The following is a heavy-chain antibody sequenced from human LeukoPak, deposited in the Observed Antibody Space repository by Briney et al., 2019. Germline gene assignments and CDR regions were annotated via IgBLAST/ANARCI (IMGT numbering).Heavy chain of an antibody. V-gene: IGHV1-69*05. D-gene: IGHD2-2*01. J-gene: IGHJ6*03. Sequence: SVRVSCKASGGTFISYAISWVRQAPGQGLEWMGGIIPIFGTANYAQKFQGRVTITTDESTSTAYMELSSLRSEDTAVYCCARGYVVPAATKPPNYYYYYLDVWGKGTTVTVSS. CDR2: IIPIFGTA. CDR1: GGTFISYA. CDR3: ARGYVVPAATKPPNYYYYYLDV.